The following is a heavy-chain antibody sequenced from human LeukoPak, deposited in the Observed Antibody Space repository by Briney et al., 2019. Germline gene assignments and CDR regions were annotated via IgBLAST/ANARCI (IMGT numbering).Heavy chain of an antibody. V-gene: IGHV3-66*01. CDR1: GGFNTHYY. J-gene: IGHJ4*02. CDR3: ARENPAYSSSWYYFDY. CDR2: LYSGGGT. D-gene: IGHD6-13*01. Sequence: LTCSVSGGFNTHYYWSWVRQPPGKGLEWLSVLYSGGGTYYADPVKGRFTISRDNSKNTLYLQMHSLRAEDTAVYYCARENPAYSSSWYYFDYWGQGTLVTVSS.